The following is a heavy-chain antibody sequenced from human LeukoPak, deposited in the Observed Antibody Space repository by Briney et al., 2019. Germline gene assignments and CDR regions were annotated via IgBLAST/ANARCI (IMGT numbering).Heavy chain of an antibody. J-gene: IGHJ3*01. V-gene: IGHV3-7*01. Sequence: PGGSLRLSCAASEFTFGSHQMSWVRQAPGKGLEWVAKITQDGSEKYYMDSVKGRFIISRDNGKNSLYLQMNSLRVEDTAVYYCARDWRQDNAFDLWGQGTMVTVSS. D-gene: IGHD2-15*01. CDR1: EFTFGSHQ. CDR3: ARDWRQDNAFDL. CDR2: ITQDGSEK.